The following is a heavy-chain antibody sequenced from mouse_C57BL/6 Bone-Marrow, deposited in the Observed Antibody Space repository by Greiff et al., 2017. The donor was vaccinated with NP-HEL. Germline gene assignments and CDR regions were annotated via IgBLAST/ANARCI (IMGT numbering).Heavy chain of an antibody. CDR2: IRNKANGYTT. J-gene: IGHJ3*01. CDR1: GFTFTDYY. D-gene: IGHD1-1*01. CDR3: ARYHCSQAWFAY. Sequence: EVKLVESGGGLVQPGGSLSLSCAASGFTFTDYYMSWVRQPPGKALEWLGFIRNKANGYTTEYSASVKGRFTISRDNSQSILYLQMNALRAEDSATYYCARYHCSQAWFAYWGQGTLVTVSA. V-gene: IGHV7-3*01.